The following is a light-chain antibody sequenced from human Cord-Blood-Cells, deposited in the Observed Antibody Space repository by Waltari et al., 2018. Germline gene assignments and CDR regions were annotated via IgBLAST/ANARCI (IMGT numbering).Light chain of an antibody. Sequence: QSVLTQPPSVSGAPGPRVTISRTGSSTTIGAGTDLHWYQQLPGTAPKLLIYGNSNRPSGVPDRFSGSKSGTSASLAITVLQAEDEADYYCQSYDSSLSGAVFGGGTQLTVL. V-gene: IGLV1-40*01. J-gene: IGLJ7*01. CDR3: QSYDSSLSGAV. CDR2: GNS. CDR1: STTIGAGTD.